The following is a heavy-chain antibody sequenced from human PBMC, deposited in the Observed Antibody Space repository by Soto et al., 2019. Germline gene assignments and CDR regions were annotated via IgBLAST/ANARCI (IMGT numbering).Heavy chain of an antibody. CDR3: AKVRYSSPMGYYYGMDG. V-gene: IGHV1-69*13. CDR2: IIPIFGTA. Sequence: SVKASCKASTVSFSKFIVTWVRQAPGLGLEWVGGIIPIFGTANYAQKFQGRVTITADESTSTSYLEVNNLRSEDTAVYYCAKVRYSSPMGYYYGMDGWGQGTTVTVSS. D-gene: IGHD6-19*01. J-gene: IGHJ6*02. CDR1: TVSFSKFI.